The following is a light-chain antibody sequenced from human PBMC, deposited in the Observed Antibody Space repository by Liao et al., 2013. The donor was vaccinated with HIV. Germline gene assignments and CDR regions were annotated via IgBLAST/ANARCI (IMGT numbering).Light chain of an antibody. CDR2: QDA. J-gene: IGLJ3*02. CDR1: RLGEKY. V-gene: IGLV3-25*03. Sequence: SFELTQPPSVSVSPGQTATITCSGDRLGEKYVSWYQQKPGQSPVLILYQDANRPSGIPERFSGSSSGTTVTLTISGVQAEDEADYYCQSADSSATYPVFGGGTKLTVL. CDR3: QSADSSATYPV.